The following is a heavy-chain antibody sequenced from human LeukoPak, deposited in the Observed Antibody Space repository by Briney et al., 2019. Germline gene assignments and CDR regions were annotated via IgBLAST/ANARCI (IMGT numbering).Heavy chain of an antibody. J-gene: IGHJ4*02. CDR2: IYYSGST. D-gene: IGHD3-3*01. CDR1: GGSISSSSYY. Sequence: PSETLSLTCTVSGGSISSSSYYWGWIRQPPGKGLEWIGSIYYSGSTYYNPSLKSRVTISVDTSKNQFSLKLSSLTAADAAVYYCARVGEMYYDFWTGYYDYWGQGTVVAVSS. CDR3: ARVGEMYYDFWTGYYDY. V-gene: IGHV4-39*07.